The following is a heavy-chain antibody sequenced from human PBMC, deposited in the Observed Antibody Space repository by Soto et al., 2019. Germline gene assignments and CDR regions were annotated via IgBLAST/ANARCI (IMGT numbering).Heavy chain of an antibody. J-gene: IGHJ6*02. CDR1: GFTFSSHW. V-gene: IGHV3-74*01. Sequence: EVQLVESGGGLVQPGGSLRLSCAASGFTFSSHWMHWVRQAPGKGLVWVSHIGPSGSGTRDADSVQGRFTISRDNARNTLYLQMNSLRAEDTAVYYCARDLGFDFWSGYYISYYYYGMDVWGQGTTVTVSS. D-gene: IGHD3-3*01. CDR2: IGPSGSGT. CDR3: ARDLGFDFWSGYYISYYYYGMDV.